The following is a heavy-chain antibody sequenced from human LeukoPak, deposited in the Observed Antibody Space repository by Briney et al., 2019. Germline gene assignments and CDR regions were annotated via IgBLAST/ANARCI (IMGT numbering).Heavy chain of an antibody. D-gene: IGHD3-10*01. V-gene: IGHV4-59*01. CDR1: GASISTYY. CDR3: ARVGQGNFDY. J-gene: IGHJ4*02. CDR2: IYYSGNT. Sequence: PSETLSLTCTDSGASISTYYWSWIRQPPGKGLEWIGYIYYSGNTKYDPSLKSRVTISVDTSKNQFSLNLSSVTAADTAVYYCARVGQGNFDYWGQGTLVTVSS.